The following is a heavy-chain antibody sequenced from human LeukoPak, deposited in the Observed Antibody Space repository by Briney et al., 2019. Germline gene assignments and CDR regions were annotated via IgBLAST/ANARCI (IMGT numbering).Heavy chain of an antibody. CDR3: ARDNPRARWTHFDY. V-gene: IGHV3-30-3*01. CDR1: GFTFSSYA. D-gene: IGHD2-15*01. J-gene: IGHJ4*02. Sequence: GGSLRLSCAASGFTFSSYAMHWVRQAPGKGLEWVAVISYDGSNKYYADSVKGRFTISRDNSKNTLYLQMNSLRAEDTAVYCCARDNPRARWTHFDYWGQGTLVTVSS. CDR2: ISYDGSNK.